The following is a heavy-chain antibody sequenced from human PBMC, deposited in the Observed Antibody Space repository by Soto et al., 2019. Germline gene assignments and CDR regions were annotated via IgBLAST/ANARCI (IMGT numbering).Heavy chain of an antibody. CDR1: GFTFSSYA. CDR3: ARDPLWGTAMVLWYFDL. CDR2: ISYDGSNK. D-gene: IGHD5-18*01. Sequence: PGGSLRLSCAASGFTFSSYAMHWVRQAPGKGLEWVAVISYDGSNKYYADSAKGRFTISRDNSKNTLYLQMNSLRAEDTAVYYCARDPLWGTAMVLWYFDLWGRGTLVTVSS. J-gene: IGHJ2*01. V-gene: IGHV3-30-3*01.